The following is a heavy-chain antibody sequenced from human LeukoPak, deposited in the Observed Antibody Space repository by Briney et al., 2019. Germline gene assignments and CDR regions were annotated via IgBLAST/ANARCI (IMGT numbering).Heavy chain of an antibody. Sequence: GGSLRLSCAASGFTFSSNWMYWVRHAPGRGLVWVSYISSDGSSTNYADSVKGRFTISRDNAKNTLYVQMNSLRAEDTAVYYCVSFYEIYWGRGTLVTVSS. CDR3: VSFYEIY. J-gene: IGHJ4*02. V-gene: IGHV3-74*01. D-gene: IGHD2/OR15-2a*01. CDR1: GFTFSSNW. CDR2: ISSDGSST.